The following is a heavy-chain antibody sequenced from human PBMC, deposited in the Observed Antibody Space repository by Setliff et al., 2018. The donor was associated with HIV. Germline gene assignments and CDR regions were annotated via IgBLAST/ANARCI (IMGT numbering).Heavy chain of an antibody. J-gene: IGHJ6*03. CDR1: GYTFTSSD. CDR3: ARGAWYTSGWYSSRYMDV. D-gene: IGHD6-19*01. CDR2: MNPNSGNT. Sequence: ASVKVSCKASGYTFTSSDINWVRQAPGQGLEWMGWMNPNSGNTGYAQKFKGRVTRTRHTSISTAYMELNSLRSEDTAVYYCARGAWYTSGWYSSRYMDVWGKGTTVTVSS. V-gene: IGHV1-8*02.